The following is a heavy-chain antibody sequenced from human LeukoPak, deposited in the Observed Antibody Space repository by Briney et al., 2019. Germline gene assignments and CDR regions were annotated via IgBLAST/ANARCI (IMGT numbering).Heavy chain of an antibody. V-gene: IGHV3-23*01. Sequence: GGSRRLSCAASGFTFSNYDMSWVRQAPGKGREWVSSVTSNGGSTYYADSVKGRFTISRDNSKNTLYLQINSLRPEDTAEYYCAKEQRGYTGYAVGSWFDPWGQGTLVTVSS. CDR3: AKEQRGYTGYAVGSWFDP. CDR2: VTSNGGST. D-gene: IGHD5-12*01. J-gene: IGHJ5*02. CDR1: GFTFSNYD.